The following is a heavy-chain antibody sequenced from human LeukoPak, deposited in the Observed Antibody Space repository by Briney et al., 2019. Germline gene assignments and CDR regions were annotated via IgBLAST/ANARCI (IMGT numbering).Heavy chain of an antibody. V-gene: IGHV4-59*08. Sequence: KPSETLSLTCTVSGGSISNHYWSWIRQPPGKELEYIGYIYSSGSTNYNPSLKSRVTISVDTSKNQFSLKLTSVTAADTAVYYCARQGYWSGYFVFDYWGQGTQVTVSS. CDR2: IYSSGST. CDR3: ARQGYWSGYFVFDY. J-gene: IGHJ4*02. CDR1: GGSISNHY. D-gene: IGHD3-3*01.